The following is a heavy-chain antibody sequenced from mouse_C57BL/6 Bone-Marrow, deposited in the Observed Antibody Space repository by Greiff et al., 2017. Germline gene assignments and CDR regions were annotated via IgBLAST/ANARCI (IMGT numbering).Heavy chain of an antibody. D-gene: IGHD2-5*01. CDR1: GFNIEDDY. J-gene: IGHJ3*01. Sequence: VQLQQSGAELVRPGASVKLSCTASGFNIEDDYMHWVKQRPEQGLEWIGWIDPENGDTEYASKFQGKATITADTSSNTAYLQLSSLTSEDTAVYYCTTYYSNCPWFAYWGQGTLVTVSA. V-gene: IGHV14-4*01. CDR3: TTYYSNCPWFAY. CDR2: IDPENGDT.